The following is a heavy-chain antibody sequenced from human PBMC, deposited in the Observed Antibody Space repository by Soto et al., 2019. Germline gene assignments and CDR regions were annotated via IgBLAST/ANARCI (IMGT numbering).Heavy chain of an antibody. J-gene: IGHJ6*02. CDR2: ISAYNGNT. CDR1: GYTFTGYY. D-gene: IGHD5-12*01. V-gene: IGHV1-18*04. Sequence: ASVKVSCKASGYTFTGYYMHWVRQAPGQGLEWMGWISAYNGNTNYAQKLQGRVTMTTDTSTSTAYMELRSLRSDDTAVYYCARDGRYSGYDWNRYYYGMDVWGQGTTVTVSS. CDR3: ARDGRYSGYDWNRYYYGMDV.